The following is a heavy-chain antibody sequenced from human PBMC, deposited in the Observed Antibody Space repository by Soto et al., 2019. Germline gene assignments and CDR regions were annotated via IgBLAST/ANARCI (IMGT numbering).Heavy chain of an antibody. D-gene: IGHD2-15*01. J-gene: IGHJ4*02. CDR1: GFTFSTYW. V-gene: IGHV3-74*01. Sequence: EVQLVESGGGLVQPGGSLRIFCGASGFTFSTYWMYWVRQAPGKGLVWVSRINGDGSKTSYADSVKGRFTISRDNAKNTLYLQMNSLRAEDTGLYYCARGQYCSGGTCYSAPDYWGQGTLVTVSS. CDR2: INGDGSKT. CDR3: ARGQYCSGGTCYSAPDY.